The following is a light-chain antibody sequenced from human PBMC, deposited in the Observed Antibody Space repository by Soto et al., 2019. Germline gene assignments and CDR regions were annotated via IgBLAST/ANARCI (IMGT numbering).Light chain of an antibody. Sequence: QPVLTQSPSASASLGASVKLTCTLSSGHSSYAIAWHQQQPEKGPRYLMKLNSDGSHSKGDGIPDRFSGSSSGAERYLTISSLQSEDEADYYCQTWGEAVLGGGTKLTVL. V-gene: IGLV4-69*01. CDR2: LNSDGSH. CDR1: SGHSSYA. CDR3: QTWGEAV. J-gene: IGLJ2*01.